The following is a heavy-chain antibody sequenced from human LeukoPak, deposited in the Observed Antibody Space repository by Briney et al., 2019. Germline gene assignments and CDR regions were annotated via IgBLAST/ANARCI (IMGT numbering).Heavy chain of an antibody. CDR1: RCTFNKHS. CDR2: ISSSSSYI. V-gene: IGHV3-21*01. J-gene: IGHJ4*02. D-gene: IGHD2-2*02. CDR3: TRDRRYTSDY. Sequence: GGSLRLSCDDPRCTFNKHSLHSVGQAPGKGLEWVSSISSSSSYIYYADSVKGRFTISRDNAKNSLYLQMNSLRAEDTAVYYCTRDRRYTSDYWGQGTLVTVSS.